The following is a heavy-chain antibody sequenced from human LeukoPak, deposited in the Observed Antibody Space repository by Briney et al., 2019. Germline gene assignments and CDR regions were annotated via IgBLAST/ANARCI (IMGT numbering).Heavy chain of an antibody. Sequence: SETLSLTCAVHGGSFRGYDWSWIRQPPGKGLEWIGEINHSGSTNYNPSLRSRVTISKDTSKNQFSLRLSSVTAADTAVYYCARGYGSGSYWVYWGQGTLVTVSS. D-gene: IGHD3-10*01. CDR3: ARGYGSGSYWVY. CDR2: INHSGST. J-gene: IGHJ4*02. V-gene: IGHV4-34*01. CDR1: GGSFRGYD.